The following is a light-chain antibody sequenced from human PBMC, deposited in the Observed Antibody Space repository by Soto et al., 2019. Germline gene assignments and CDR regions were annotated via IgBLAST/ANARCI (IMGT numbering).Light chain of an antibody. V-gene: IGKV3-20*01. Sequence: EILLTQSPDTLSLSPGERATLSCRASQTVSSTYFGWYQQRAGQSPRLLIYSTSSRAADIPDRFSGSGSGTHFTLTIARLEPEDSVVYYCQQYDSLPWTFGQGTKVDIK. CDR2: STS. J-gene: IGKJ1*01. CDR3: QQYDSLPWT. CDR1: QTVSSTY.